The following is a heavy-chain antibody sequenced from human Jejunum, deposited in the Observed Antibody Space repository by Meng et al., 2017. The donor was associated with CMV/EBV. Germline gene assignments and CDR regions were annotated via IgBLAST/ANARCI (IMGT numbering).Heavy chain of an antibody. CDR2: LIPVLNKA. D-gene: IGHD2/OR15-2a*01. Sequence: QVQLLQCGAEVKKTGSSVKASCKASGGTFSSYTISVVRQAPGQGLEWMGGLIPVLNKAKAAPRFQDRVTFTADETTTTAYRELSSLTFEDTAVYFCARGRGNQPLFDFWGQGTLVTVSS. CDR3: ARGRGNQPLFDF. CDR1: GGTFSSYT. J-gene: IGHJ4*02. V-gene: IGHV1-69*08.